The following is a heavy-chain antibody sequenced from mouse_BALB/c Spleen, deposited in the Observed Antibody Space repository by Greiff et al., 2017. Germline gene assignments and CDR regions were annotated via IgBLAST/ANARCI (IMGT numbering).Heavy chain of an antibody. J-gene: IGHJ2*01. CDR2: ISPGNGDI. CDR1: GYTFTSYW. D-gene: IGHD2-1*01. V-gene: IGHV1S53*02. Sequence: QVQLKESGTVLARPGASVKMSCKASGYTFTSYWMHWVKQKPEQGLEWIGYISPGNGDIKYNEKFKGKATLTADKSSSTAYMQLNSLTSEDSAVYFCFYGNYVLFDYWGQGTTLTVSS. CDR3: FYGNYVLFDY.